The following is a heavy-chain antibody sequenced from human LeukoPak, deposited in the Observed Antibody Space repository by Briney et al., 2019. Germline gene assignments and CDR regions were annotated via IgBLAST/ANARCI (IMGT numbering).Heavy chain of an antibody. CDR1: GGSISSYY. CDR2: INTSGST. J-gene: IGHJ4*02. D-gene: IGHD6-6*01. CDR3: ARGARIAADDY. Sequence: SETLSLTCTVSGGSISSYYWSWIRQPPGKGLEWIGRINTSGSTNYNPSLKSRVTMSIDTSKNQFSLKLSSVTAADTAVYYCARGARIAADDYWGQGTLVTVSS. V-gene: IGHV4-4*07.